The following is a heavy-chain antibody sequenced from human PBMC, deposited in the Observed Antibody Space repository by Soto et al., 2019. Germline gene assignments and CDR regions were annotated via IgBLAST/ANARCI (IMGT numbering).Heavy chain of an antibody. J-gene: IGHJ3*02. V-gene: IGHV3-23*01. Sequence: GGSLRLSCAASGFTFSSYAMSWVRQAPGKGLEWVSAISGSGGSTYYADSVKGRFTISRDNSKNTLYLQMNSLRAEDTAVYYCAKDHCSSTSCYGFIGAFDIWGQGTMVTVSS. CDR1: GFTFSSYA. CDR2: ISGSGGST. D-gene: IGHD2-2*01. CDR3: AKDHCSSTSCYGFIGAFDI.